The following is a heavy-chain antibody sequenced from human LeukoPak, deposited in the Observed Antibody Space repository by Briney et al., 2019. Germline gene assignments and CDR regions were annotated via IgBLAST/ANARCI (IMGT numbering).Heavy chain of an antibody. D-gene: IGHD7-27*01. Sequence: SETLSLTCALYGGSFSGYYWSWIRQPPGKGLEWIGEINHSGSTNYNPSLKSRVTISVDTSKNQFSLKLISVTAADTAVYYCASRKLGNDYWGQGTLVTVSS. J-gene: IGHJ4*02. CDR3: ASRKLGNDY. CDR1: GGSFSGYY. V-gene: IGHV4-34*01. CDR2: INHSGST.